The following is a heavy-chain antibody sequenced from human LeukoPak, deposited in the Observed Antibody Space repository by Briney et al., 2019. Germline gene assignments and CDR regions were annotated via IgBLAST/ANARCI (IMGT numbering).Heavy chain of an antibody. CDR2: IWHDGSPT. V-gene: IGHV3-33*01. Sequence: GGSLRLSCAASGIPFKKYGMHWVRQAPGKGLEWVATIWHDGSPTMYADSAKGRFTISRDDSKNMLYLQMNSLRAEDTAEYYCVTHYKCDLLVHAFDFWGQGTRVTVSS. CDR1: GIPFKKYG. D-gene: IGHD1-1*01. J-gene: IGHJ3*01. CDR3: VTHYKCDLLVHAFDF.